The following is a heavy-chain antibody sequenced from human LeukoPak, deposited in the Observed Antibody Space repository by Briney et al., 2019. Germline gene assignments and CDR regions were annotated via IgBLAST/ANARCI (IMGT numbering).Heavy chain of an antibody. CDR3: ARGGYGHNMDV. J-gene: IGHJ6*03. CDR2: IKNAGDDP. D-gene: IGHD3-10*01. Sequence: GGSLRLSCVGSGFTFSNYYMYWVRQAPGKGPVWVSRIKNAGDDPIYADSVKGRFTISRDNAKNTVYLQMNSLRAEDTAVCYCARGGYGHNMDVWGEGTTVTVSS. CDR1: GFTFSNYY. V-gene: IGHV3-74*01.